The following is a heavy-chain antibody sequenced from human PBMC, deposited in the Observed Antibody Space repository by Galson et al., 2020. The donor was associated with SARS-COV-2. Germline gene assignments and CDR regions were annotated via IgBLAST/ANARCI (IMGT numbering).Heavy chain of an antibody. J-gene: IGHJ4*02. CDR1: GFTFSGQA. D-gene: IGHD6-13*01. CDR3: ARETDDYSSSWYDY. Sequence: GESLKISCAASGFTFSGQAMHWVRQAPGKGLEWVGIISYDGTTRSNGDSLKGRFTISRDNSKNTLFLQMNNLRPEDTATYYCARETDDYSSSWYDYWGQGTRVTVSS. V-gene: IGHV3-30*01. CDR2: ISYDGTTR.